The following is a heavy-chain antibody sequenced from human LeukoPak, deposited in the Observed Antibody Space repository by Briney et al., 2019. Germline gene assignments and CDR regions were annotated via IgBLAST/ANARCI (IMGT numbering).Heavy chain of an antibody. CDR1: GFTFSSYA. D-gene: IGHD3-10*01. CDR3: ARGQRGSGFDY. Sequence: PGGSLRLSCAASGFTFSSYAMHWVRQAPGKGLEYVSAISSNGGSTYYANSVKGRFTISRDNSKNTLYLQMGSLGAEDMAVYYCARGQRGSGFDYWGQGTLVTVSS. V-gene: IGHV3-64*01. J-gene: IGHJ4*02. CDR2: ISSNGGST.